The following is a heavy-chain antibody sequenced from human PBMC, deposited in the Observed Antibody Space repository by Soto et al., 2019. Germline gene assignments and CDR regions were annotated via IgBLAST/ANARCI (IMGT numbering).Heavy chain of an antibody. CDR2: IYYSGST. Sequence: SETLSLTCTVSGGSISSSSYCWGWIRQPPGKGLEWIGSIYYSGSTYYNPSLKSRVTISVDTSKNQFSLKLSSVTAADTAVYYCARKLLPGLESDYYYYYMDVWGKGTTVTVSS. CDR3: ARKLLPGLESDYYYYYMDV. V-gene: IGHV4-39*01. CDR1: GGSISSSSYC. J-gene: IGHJ6*03. D-gene: IGHD3-3*01.